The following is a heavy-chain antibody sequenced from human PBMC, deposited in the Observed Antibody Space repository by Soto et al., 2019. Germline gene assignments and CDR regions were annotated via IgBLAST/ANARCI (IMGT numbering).Heavy chain of an antibody. D-gene: IGHD1-1*01. J-gene: IGHJ4*02. Sequence: EVQLVESGGGLVQPGGSLRLSCAASGFTFSMYWMHWVRQVPGKGPEWVSRINDDGISTNYADSVKGRFTISSDNAKNTLYLQMNALRVEDTAVYYCTRGPRSTSTGTGAFWGQGNLVTVSS. CDR1: GFTFSMYW. CDR2: INDDGIST. CDR3: TRGPRSTSTGTGAF. V-gene: IGHV3-74*01.